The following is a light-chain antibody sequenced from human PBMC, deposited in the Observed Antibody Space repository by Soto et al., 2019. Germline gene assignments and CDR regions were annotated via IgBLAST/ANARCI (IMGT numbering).Light chain of an antibody. J-gene: IGLJ2*01. V-gene: IGLV2-11*01. CDR2: DVS. CDR1: SSDVGGYNY. CDR3: CSYAGSYTFVV. Sequence: QSALTQPRSVSGSPGQSVTISCTGTSSDVGGYNYVSWYQQHPGKAPKPMIYDVSNRPSGFTDRFSGSKSGNTASLTISGLQAEDEADYYCCSYAGSYTFVVFGGGTKVTGL.